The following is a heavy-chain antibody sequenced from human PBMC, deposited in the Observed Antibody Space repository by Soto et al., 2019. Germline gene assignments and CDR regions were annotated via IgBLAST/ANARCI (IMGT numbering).Heavy chain of an antibody. D-gene: IGHD4-4*01. CDR3: ARVGPTTVTTYWFDP. V-gene: IGHV1-18*01. CDR1: GYTFTSYG. CDR2: ISAYNGNT. J-gene: IGHJ5*02. Sequence: GASVKVSCKAPGYTFTSYGISWVRQAPGQGLEWMGWISAYNGNTNYAQKLQGRVTMTTDTSTSTAYMELRSLRSDDTAVYYCARVGPTTVTTYWFDPWGQGTLVTVSS.